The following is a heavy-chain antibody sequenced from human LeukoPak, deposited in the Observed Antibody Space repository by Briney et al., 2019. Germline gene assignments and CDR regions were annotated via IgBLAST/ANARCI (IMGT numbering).Heavy chain of an antibody. CDR2: INHSGST. V-gene: IGHV4-34*01. D-gene: IGHD3-16*01. J-gene: IGHJ6*03. Sequence: SETLSLTCAVYGGSFSGYYWSWIRQPPGKGLEWIGEINHSGSTNYNPSLKSRVTISVDTSQNQFSLKLSSVTAADTAVYYCARVKDPGGYYYYYYMDVWGKGTTVTVSS. CDR1: GGSFSGYY. CDR3: ARVKDPGGYYYYYYMDV.